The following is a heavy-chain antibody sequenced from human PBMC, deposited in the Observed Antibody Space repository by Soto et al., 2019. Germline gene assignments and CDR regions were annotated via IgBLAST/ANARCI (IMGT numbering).Heavy chain of an antibody. V-gene: IGHV5-51*01. CDR1: GNSCTSYW. D-gene: IGHD3-10*01. CDR3: ASGSSTPLDY. CDR2: IYPGDSDT. J-gene: IGHJ4*02. Sequence: XDSLKLSCKCSGNSCTSYWSGLVRQMPGKGLEWMGIIYPGDSDTRYSPSFQGQVTISADKSISTAYLQWSSLKASDTAMYYYASGSSTPLDYCGQGTLVTVSS.